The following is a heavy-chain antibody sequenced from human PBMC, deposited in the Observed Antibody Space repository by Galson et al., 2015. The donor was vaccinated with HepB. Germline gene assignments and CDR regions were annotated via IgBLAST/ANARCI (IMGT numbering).Heavy chain of an antibody. Sequence: SLRLSCAASGFTFSNAWMSWVRQAPGKGLEWVGRIKSKTDGGTTDYAAPVKGRFTISRDDSKNTLYLQMNSLKTEDTAVYYCTTDHTAMVRGAPSYYFDYWGQGTLVTVSS. D-gene: IGHD5-18*01. CDR2: IKSKTDGGTT. V-gene: IGHV3-15*01. CDR3: TTDHTAMVRGAPSYYFDY. CDR1: GFTFSNAW. J-gene: IGHJ4*02.